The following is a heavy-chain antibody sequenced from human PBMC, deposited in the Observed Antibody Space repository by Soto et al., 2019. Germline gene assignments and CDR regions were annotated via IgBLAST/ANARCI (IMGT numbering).Heavy chain of an antibody. CDR1: GGSISSSSYY. Sequence: SETLSLTCTVSGGSISSSSYYWGWIRQPPGKGLEWIGTIYYSGSTYYNPSLKSRVTISVDTSKNQFSLKLSSVTAADTAVYYCARADHYDSTGYFDYWGQGTLVTVSS. D-gene: IGHD3-22*01. CDR3: ARADHYDSTGYFDY. CDR2: IYYSGST. J-gene: IGHJ4*02. V-gene: IGHV4-39*07.